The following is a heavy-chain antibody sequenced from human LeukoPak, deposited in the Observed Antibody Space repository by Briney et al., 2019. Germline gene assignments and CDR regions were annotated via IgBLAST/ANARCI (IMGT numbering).Heavy chain of an antibody. Sequence: SETLSLTCAVYGGSFSGYYWSWIRQPPGKGLEWIGYICYSGSTNYNPSLKSRVTISVDTSKNQFSLKLSSVTAADTAVYYCARVNYDSSGYYYSYYYYYMDVWGKGTTVTVSS. CDR1: GGSFSGYY. V-gene: IGHV4-59*01. J-gene: IGHJ6*03. D-gene: IGHD3-22*01. CDR2: ICYSGST. CDR3: ARVNYDSSGYYYSYYYYYMDV.